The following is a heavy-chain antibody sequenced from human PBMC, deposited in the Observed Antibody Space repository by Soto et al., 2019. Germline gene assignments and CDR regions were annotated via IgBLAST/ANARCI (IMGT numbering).Heavy chain of an antibody. D-gene: IGHD1-26*01. CDR2: IYWDDDV. J-gene: IGHJ4*02. CDR1: GFSLSTSGVG. Sequence: QITLKESGPSLIKPTQTLTLTCTFSGFSLSTSGVGVGWIRQPPGKALEWLALIYWDDDVRYSPSLNSRLTVTKDTSKNQVLLTITNMDPVDTATYYCARSRYSNAWYHKATFDFWGQGTLVSVSS. CDR3: ARSRYSNAWYHKATFDF. V-gene: IGHV2-5*02.